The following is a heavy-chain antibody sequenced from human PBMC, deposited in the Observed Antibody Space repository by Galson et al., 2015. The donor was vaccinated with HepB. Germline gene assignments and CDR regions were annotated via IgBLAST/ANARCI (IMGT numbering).Heavy chain of an antibody. V-gene: IGHV4-34*01. CDR2: INHSGST. D-gene: IGHD2-2*01. CDR1: GGSFSGYY. J-gene: IGHJ5*02. Sequence: LSLTCAVYGGSFSGYYWSWIRQPPGKGLEWIGEINHSGSTNYNPSLKSRVTISVDTSKNQFSLKLSSVTAADTAVYYCARKLSGCSSTSCYHNWFDPWGQGTLVTVSS. CDR3: ARKLSGCSSTSCYHNWFDP.